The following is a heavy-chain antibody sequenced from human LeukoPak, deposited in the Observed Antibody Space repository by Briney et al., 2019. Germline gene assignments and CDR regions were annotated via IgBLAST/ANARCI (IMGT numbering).Heavy chain of an antibody. V-gene: IGHV3-53*01. J-gene: IGHJ4*02. CDR1: GFTVSSNY. CDR3: ASRLRGDCSSTTCHGLGY. D-gene: IGHD2-2*01. CDR2: IYSGGNT. Sequence: GGSLRLSCAASGFTVSSNYMTWVRQAPGKGLECVSVIYSGGNTYHADSVKGRFTISRDNSKNTLYLQMNSLRAEDTAGYYCASRLRGDCSSTTCHGLGYWGQGTLVTVSS.